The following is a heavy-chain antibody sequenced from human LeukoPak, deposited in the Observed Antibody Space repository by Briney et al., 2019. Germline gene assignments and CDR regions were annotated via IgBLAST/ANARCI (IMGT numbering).Heavy chain of an antibody. CDR1: VFTLTSYW. V-gene: IGHV3-7*01. Sequence: GGSLRLSCAASVFTLTSYWMSWVRQAPGKGLEWVANIKQDGSEKNYVDSVKGRFTISRDNAKNSLYLQMNSLRAEDTAVYYCARDKYSSSSFDSWGPGTLVTVSS. D-gene: IGHD6-6*01. CDR2: IKQDGSEK. CDR3: ARDKYSSSSFDS. J-gene: IGHJ4*02.